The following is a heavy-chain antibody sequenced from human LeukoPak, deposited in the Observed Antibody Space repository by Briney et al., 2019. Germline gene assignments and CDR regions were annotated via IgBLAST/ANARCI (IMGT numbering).Heavy chain of an antibody. D-gene: IGHD1-26*01. Sequence: GGSLRLSCAASGFTFSSYAMSWVRQAPGKGLEWVSAISGSGGSTYYADSVKGRFTISRDNSKNTLYLQMNSLKTEDTAVYYCTTEPYPTLVGAINYWGQGTLVTVSS. CDR2: ISGSGGST. J-gene: IGHJ4*02. CDR3: TTEPYPTLVGAINY. V-gene: IGHV3-23*01. CDR1: GFTFSSYA.